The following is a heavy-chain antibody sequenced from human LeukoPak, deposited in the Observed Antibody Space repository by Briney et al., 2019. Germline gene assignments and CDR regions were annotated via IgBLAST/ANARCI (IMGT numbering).Heavy chain of an antibody. CDR1: GSRFTSYW. D-gene: IGHD3-3*01. CDR3: ATSPGGSGYQYFDY. J-gene: IGHJ4*02. Sequence: GESLQISCQGSGSRFTSYWIGWVRQMPGKGLEWMGIIYPGDSDTRYSPSFQGQVTISADKSISTAYLQWSSLKASDTAMYYCATSPGGSGYQYFDYWGQGTLVTVSS. CDR2: IYPGDSDT. V-gene: IGHV5-51*01.